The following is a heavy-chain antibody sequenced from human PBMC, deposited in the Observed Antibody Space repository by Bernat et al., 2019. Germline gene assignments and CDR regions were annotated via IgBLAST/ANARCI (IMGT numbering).Heavy chain of an antibody. D-gene: IGHD2-2*01. V-gene: IGHV3-33*01. CDR1: GFTFSSYG. J-gene: IGHJ4*02. Sequence: QVQLVESGGGVVQPGRSLRLSCAASGFTFSSYGMHWVRQAPGKGLEWVAVIWYDGSNKYYADSVKGRFTISRDNSKNTLYLQMNSLRAEDTAVYYCARDMIGYCSSTSCDGGTYFDYWGQGTLGTVSS. CDR2: IWYDGSNK. CDR3: ARDMIGYCSSTSCDGGTYFDY.